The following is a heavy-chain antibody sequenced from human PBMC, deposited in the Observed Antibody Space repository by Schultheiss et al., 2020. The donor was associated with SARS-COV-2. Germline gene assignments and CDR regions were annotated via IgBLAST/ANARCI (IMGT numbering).Heavy chain of an antibody. J-gene: IGHJ4*02. Sequence: GGSLRLSCAASGFTFSSYGMHWVRQAPGKGLEWVSYISSSGSTIYYADSVKGRFTISRDNAKNSLYLQMNSLRAEDTAVYYCARDNCSYDYWGQGTLVTVSS. CDR1: GFTFSSYG. D-gene: IGHD1-20*01. V-gene: IGHV3-48*04. CDR2: ISSSGSTI. CDR3: ARDNCSYDY.